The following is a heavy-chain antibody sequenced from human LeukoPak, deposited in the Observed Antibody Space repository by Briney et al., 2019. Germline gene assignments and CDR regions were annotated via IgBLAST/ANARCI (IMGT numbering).Heavy chain of an antibody. D-gene: IGHD6-19*01. V-gene: IGHV4-59*08. CDR1: GSSISNYY. CDR2: IYSTGST. CDR3: ARHEGLARPFDY. Sequence: SETLSLTCSVSGSSISNYYWSWIRQSPGKGLEWIGYIYSTGSTDYNPSLKSRVTISVETSKNQFSLRLSSVTATDTAVYFCARHEGLARPFDYWGQGTLVPVSS. J-gene: IGHJ4*02.